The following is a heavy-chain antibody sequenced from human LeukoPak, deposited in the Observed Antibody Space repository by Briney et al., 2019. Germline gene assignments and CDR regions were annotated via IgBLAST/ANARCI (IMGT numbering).Heavy chain of an antibody. Sequence: ASVKVSCKVSGYTLTELSMHWVRQAPGKGLEWMGGFDPEDGETIYAQKFEGRVTMTEDTSTDTVYMELSSLRSEDTAVYYCATVGGATDTPFAYWGQGTLVTVSS. CDR3: ATVGGATDTPFAY. CDR2: FDPEDGET. V-gene: IGHV1-24*01. J-gene: IGHJ4*02. D-gene: IGHD1-26*01. CDR1: GYTLTELS.